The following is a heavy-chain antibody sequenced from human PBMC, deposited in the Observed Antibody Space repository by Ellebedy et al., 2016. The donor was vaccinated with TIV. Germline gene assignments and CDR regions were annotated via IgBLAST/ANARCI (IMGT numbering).Heavy chain of an antibody. J-gene: IGHJ4*02. CDR2: VSGRYTDK. CDR1: GFTFSSYT. CDR3: ARHITSTWLFDH. V-gene: IGHV3-23*01. D-gene: IGHD5-24*01. Sequence: PGGSLRLSCAAAGFTFSSYTMSWVRQAPGRGLEWVSVVSGRYTDKYYADSAKGRFTISRDNSKNTLYLQMDSLRAEDTAVYYCARHITSTWLFDHWGQGTLVTVSS.